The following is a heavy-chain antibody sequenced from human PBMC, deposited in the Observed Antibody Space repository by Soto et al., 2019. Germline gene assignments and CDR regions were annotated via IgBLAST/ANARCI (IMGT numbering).Heavy chain of an antibody. D-gene: IGHD1-1*01. V-gene: IGHV3-53*01. CDR3: ASWHEREHAYDV. Sequence: DVQLVESGGGLIQPGESLRLSCAAFGLTVSGKKYVAWVRQAPGKGLEWVSALYDVDGSFYADAVKGRFTTSSDSSKTTVYVQMNGLRPDDTSVCYCASWHEREHAYDVWGQGTTVTVSS. CDR1: GLTVSGKKY. J-gene: IGHJ3*01. CDR2: LYDVDGS.